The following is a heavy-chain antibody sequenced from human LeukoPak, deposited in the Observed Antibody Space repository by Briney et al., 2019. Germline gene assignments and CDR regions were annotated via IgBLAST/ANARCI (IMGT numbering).Heavy chain of an antibody. J-gene: IGHJ5*02. CDR3: ARVVVPAAILFWFDP. CDR1: GGSISSSSYY. D-gene: IGHD2-2*02. V-gene: IGHV4-39*01. Sequence: SETLSLTCTVSGGSISSSSYYWGWIRQPPGKGLEWIGSIYYSGSTYYNPSLKSRVTISVDTSKNQFSLKLSSVTAADTAVYYCARVVVPAAILFWFDPGGQGTLVTVSS. CDR2: IYYSGST.